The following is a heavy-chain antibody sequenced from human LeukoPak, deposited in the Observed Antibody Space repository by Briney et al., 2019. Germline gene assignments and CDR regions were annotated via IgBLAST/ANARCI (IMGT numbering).Heavy chain of an antibody. D-gene: IGHD3-9*01. J-gene: IGHJ4*02. Sequence: ASVKVSCKASGYTFTGYYMHWVRQAPGQGLEWMGWINPNSGGTNYAQKFQGRVTMTRDTSISTAYMELSRLRSDDTAVYYCARASGSLTGYYTPLHWGQGTLVTVSS. V-gene: IGHV1-2*02. CDR3: ARASGSLTGYYTPLH. CDR2: INPNSGGT. CDR1: GYTFTGYY.